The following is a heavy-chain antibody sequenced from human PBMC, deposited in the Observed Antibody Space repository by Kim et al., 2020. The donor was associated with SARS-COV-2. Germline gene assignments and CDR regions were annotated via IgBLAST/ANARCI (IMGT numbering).Heavy chain of an antibody. J-gene: IGHJ4*02. CDR3: ATGELQYYFDY. V-gene: IGHV3-74*01. CDR2: RT. D-gene: IGHD1-26*01. Sequence: RTSYADSVKGRFTISRDNAKHTLYLQMNSLRAEDTAVYYCATGELQYYFDYWGQGTLVTVSS.